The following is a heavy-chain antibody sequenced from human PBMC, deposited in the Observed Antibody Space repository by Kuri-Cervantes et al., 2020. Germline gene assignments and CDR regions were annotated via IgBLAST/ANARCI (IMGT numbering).Heavy chain of an antibody. V-gene: IGHV1-2*04. CDR2: INPNSGGT. CDR1: GYTFTGYY. J-gene: IGHJ4*02. CDR3: AREASCSGGSCYCDY. D-gene: IGHD2-15*01. Sequence: ASVKVSCKASGYTFTGYYMHWVRQAPGQGLEWMGWINPNSGGTNYAQKSQGWVTMTRDTSISTAYMELSRLRSDDTAVYYCAREASCSGGSCYCDYWGQGTLVTVSS.